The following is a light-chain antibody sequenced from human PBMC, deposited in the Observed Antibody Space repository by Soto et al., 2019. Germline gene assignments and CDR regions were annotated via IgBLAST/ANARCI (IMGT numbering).Light chain of an antibody. CDR2: EVT. Sequence: QSALTQPASVSGSPGQSITISCTGTSGDIGSYNRVSWYQQHPGKAPKLIIYEVTDRPSGVSNRFSGSKSGNTASLTISGLQAEDEAEYCYSSYTNINTTACVFGTGTKLTVL. CDR3: SSYTNINTTACV. V-gene: IGLV2-14*01. J-gene: IGLJ1*01. CDR1: SGDIGSYNR.